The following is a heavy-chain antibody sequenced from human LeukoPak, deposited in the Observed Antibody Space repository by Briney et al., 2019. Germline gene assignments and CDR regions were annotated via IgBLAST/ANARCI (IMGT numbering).Heavy chain of an antibody. CDR3: AKDSLADIDY. J-gene: IGHJ4*02. D-gene: IGHD3-16*01. CDR2: IRHDGSIK. CDR1: GFIFSTYG. V-gene: IGHV3-30*02. Sequence: GGSLRLSCAAFGFIFSTYGMYWVRQAPGKGLEWVAFIRHDGSIKNYADSVKGRSTISRDNSKNTLYLQMNSLRAEDTAVYYCAKDSLADIDYWGQGTLVTVSS.